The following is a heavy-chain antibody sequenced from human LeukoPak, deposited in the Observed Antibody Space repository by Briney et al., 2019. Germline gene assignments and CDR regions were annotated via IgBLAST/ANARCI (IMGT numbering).Heavy chain of an antibody. CDR1: GFTFSSCE. D-gene: IGHD6-13*01. CDR2: ISSSGSTI. Sequence: HSGGSLRLSCAASGFTFSSCEMNWVRQAPGKGLEWVSYISSSGSTIYYADSVKGRFTISRDNSKNTLYLQMNSLRTEDTAVYHCARDSVRGPGIAAAGTDYWGQGTLVTVSS. V-gene: IGHV3-48*03. CDR3: ARDSVRGPGIAAAGTDY. J-gene: IGHJ4*02.